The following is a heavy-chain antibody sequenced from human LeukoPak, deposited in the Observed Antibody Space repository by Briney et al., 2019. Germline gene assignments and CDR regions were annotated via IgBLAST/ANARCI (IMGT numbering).Heavy chain of an antibody. CDR2: MNPNSGNT. J-gene: IGHJ3*02. CDR3: ARDSYSSSWRRSDAFDI. Sequence: ASVKVSCKASGYTFAMFGISWVRQAAGQGREWMGWMNPNSGNTGYAQKFQGRVTITRNTSISTAYMELSSLRSEDTAVYYCARDSYSSSWRRSDAFDIWGQGTRVTVSS. CDR1: GYTFAMFG. D-gene: IGHD6-13*01. V-gene: IGHV1-8*03.